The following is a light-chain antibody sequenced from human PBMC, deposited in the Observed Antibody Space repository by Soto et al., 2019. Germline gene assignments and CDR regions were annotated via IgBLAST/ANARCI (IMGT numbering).Light chain of an antibody. Sequence: QPALTQPPSVSGAPGQRVTISCTGSSSNIGAGYDVHWYQQLPGTAPKLLIYGNSNRPSGVPDRFSGSKSGTSASLAITGLQAEDEADYYCQSYDSSLSAGVFGGGTKLTVL. CDR2: GNS. J-gene: IGLJ3*02. V-gene: IGLV1-40*01. CDR1: SSNIGAGYD. CDR3: QSYDSSLSAGV.